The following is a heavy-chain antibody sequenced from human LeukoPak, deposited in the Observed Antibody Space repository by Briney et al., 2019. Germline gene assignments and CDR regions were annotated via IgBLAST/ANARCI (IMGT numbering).Heavy chain of an antibody. J-gene: IGHJ4*02. D-gene: IGHD3-10*01. V-gene: IGHV1-24*01. CDR2: FGPQVGET. CDR3: ATGAMVYEY. CDR1: RSSLTKIS. Sequence: GASVKVSCKVSRSSLTKISIDWVRQAPGKGLECMGTFGPQVGETIHAQKLQGRLKMTADTSTDTAYMEINSLQSEDTAVYYCATGAMVYEYWCPGTLVTVSS.